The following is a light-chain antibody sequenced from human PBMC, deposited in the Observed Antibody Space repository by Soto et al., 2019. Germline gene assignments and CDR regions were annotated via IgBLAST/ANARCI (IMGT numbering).Light chain of an antibody. V-gene: IGKV3-20*01. CDR2: GAS. Sequence: EIVLTQSPGTLSLSPGERATLSCRASQSVSSSYLAWYQQNPGQAPRLLIYGASSRATVIPDRFTGSGSGTDFTFPINRREPEDFAVYYCQQYGSSPFTFGPGTNVDIK. CDR1: QSVSSSY. CDR3: QQYGSSPFT. J-gene: IGKJ3*01.